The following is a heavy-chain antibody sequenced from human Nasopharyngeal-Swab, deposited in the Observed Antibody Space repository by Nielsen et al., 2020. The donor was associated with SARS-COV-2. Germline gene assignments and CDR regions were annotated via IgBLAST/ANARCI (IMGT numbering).Heavy chain of an antibody. V-gene: IGHV4-59*01. CDR2: LYYSGST. Sequence: SETLSLTYTVSGGSISSYYWSWIRQPPGKGLEWIGYLYYSGSTNYNPSLKSRVTISVDTSKNQFSLKLSSVTAADTAVYYCARDPGAHGGAFDIWGQGTMVTVSS. CDR3: ARDPGAHGGAFDI. J-gene: IGHJ3*02. D-gene: IGHD2-15*01. CDR1: GGSISSYY.